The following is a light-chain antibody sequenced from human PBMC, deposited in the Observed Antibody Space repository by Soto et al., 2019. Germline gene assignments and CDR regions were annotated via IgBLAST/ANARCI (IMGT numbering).Light chain of an antibody. CDR1: QGISNY. V-gene: IGKV1-33*01. CDR2: DAS. CDR3: QQYDNLFFT. J-gene: IGKJ4*01. Sequence: DIQMTQSPSSLSASVGDRVTITCRANQGISNYLAWYQQKPGKAPKLLIYDASNLETGVPSRFSGSGSGTDFTFTISSLQPEDIATYYCQQYDNLFFTFGGGTKVEIK.